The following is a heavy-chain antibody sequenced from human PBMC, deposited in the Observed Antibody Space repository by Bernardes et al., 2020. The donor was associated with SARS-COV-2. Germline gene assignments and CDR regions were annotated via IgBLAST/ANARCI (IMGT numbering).Heavy chain of an antibody. V-gene: IGHV3-13*01. D-gene: IGHD3-16*01. J-gene: IGHJ4*02. CDR2: IDAGGTT. CDR3: RREVDYRSSTFGFDY. Sequence: RRSLRPSCAASGFTFISYGMHCVRQAPSRGLEWVSAIDAGGTTYYTDSVRGRFTVSRDNAKNSVSLHMNNLRAADSGVYYCRREVDYRSSTFGFDYWGQGTLVTVS. CDR1: GFTFISYG.